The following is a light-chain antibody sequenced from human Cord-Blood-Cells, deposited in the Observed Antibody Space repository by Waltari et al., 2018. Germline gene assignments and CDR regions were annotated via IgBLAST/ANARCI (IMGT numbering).Light chain of an antibody. Sequence: QSALPQPASVSGSPGQSITISCTGTSSDVGGSNYSPWYQQHPGKAPKLMIYDVSNRPSGVSNRFAGSNSGNTASLTISGLQAEDEADYYCSSYTSSSSYVFGTGTKVTVL. CDR3: SSYTSSSSYV. CDR1: SSDVGGSNY. V-gene: IGLV2-14*01. J-gene: IGLJ1*01. CDR2: DVS.